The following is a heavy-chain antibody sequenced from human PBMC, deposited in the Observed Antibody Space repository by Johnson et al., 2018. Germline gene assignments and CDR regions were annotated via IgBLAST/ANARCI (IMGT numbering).Heavy chain of an antibody. CDR1: GFTFRSYA. CDR2: ISFDGSNK. D-gene: IGHD2-15*01. Sequence: QVQLVESGGGVVQXGRSLRLXCAASGFTFRSYAMHWVRQTPGKGLEWVAVISFDGSNKYYADSVKGRFTIPRDNSKNTLNLQMNSLRAEETAVYYCSKTGGCSGESFDLPFVYWGQGTLVTVSS. V-gene: IGHV3-30*18. J-gene: IGHJ4*02. CDR3: SKTGGCSGESFDLPFVY.